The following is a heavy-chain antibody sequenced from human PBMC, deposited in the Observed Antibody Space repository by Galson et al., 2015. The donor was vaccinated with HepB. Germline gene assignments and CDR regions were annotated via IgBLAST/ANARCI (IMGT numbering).Heavy chain of an antibody. D-gene: IGHD6-25*01. CDR1: GFTFSDYC. J-gene: IGHJ5*02. V-gene: IGHV3-11*01. CDR2: ICISYSII. CDR3: ARAALGWFDP. Sequence: SLRLSCAASGFTFSDYCMSWIRQVPGKGLEWVSYICISYSIIYYADSVKGRFTISRDNVKNSLYLQMNILRAEDTAVYYCARAALGWFDPWGQGTLVTVSS.